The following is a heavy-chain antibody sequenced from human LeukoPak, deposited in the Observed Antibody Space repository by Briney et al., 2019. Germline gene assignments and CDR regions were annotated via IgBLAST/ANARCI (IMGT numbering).Heavy chain of an antibody. Sequence: SENLSLTCTVSGGSISSSSYYWGWIRQPPGKGLEWIGSIYYSGDTYYNPSLKSRRVTISVDTSKNQFSLRLSSVTAADTAVYYCARHQWHYYYYMGVWGKGSTVTVSS. CDR3: ARHQWHYYYYMGV. CDR1: GGSISSSSYY. J-gene: IGHJ6*03. CDR2: IYYSGDT. V-gene: IGHV4-39*01. D-gene: IGHD6-19*01.